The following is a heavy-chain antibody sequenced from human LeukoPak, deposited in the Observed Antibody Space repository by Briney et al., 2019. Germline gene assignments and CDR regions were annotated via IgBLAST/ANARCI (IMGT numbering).Heavy chain of an antibody. CDR3: ASGSYHEH. Sequence: GGSLRLSCAASGFTFSTSAMHWVRQAPGKGLEGVAVMSYDGSYKHYAGSVKGRFTISRDNSRNTLSLQMSSLRAEDTAVYYCASGSYHEHWGQGTLVTVSS. D-gene: IGHD1-26*01. CDR2: MSYDGSYK. J-gene: IGHJ4*02. CDR1: GFTFSTSA. V-gene: IGHV3-30*15.